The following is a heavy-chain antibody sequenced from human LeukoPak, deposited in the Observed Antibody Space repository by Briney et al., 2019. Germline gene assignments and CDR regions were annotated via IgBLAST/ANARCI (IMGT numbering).Heavy chain of an antibody. CDR2: INPNSGGT. CDR1: GGTFSSYA. CDR3: ARYGMDV. J-gene: IGHJ6*02. V-gene: IGHV1-2*02. Sequence: ASVKVSCKASGGTFSSYAISWVRQAPGQGLEWMGWINPNSGGTNYAQKFQGRVTMTRDTSISTAYMELSRLRSDDTAVYYCARYGMDVWGQGTTVTVSS.